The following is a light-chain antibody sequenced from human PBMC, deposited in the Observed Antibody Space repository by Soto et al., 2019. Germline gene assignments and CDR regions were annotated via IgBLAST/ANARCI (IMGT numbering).Light chain of an antibody. CDR3: SSYTTISTYA. CDR2: DVR. CDR1: SSDVGGYNY. J-gene: IGLJ1*01. V-gene: IGLV2-14*01. Sequence: QSVLTQPASVSRSPGQSITISCTGTSSDVGGYNYVSWYQQHPGKAPKLMIYDVRNRPSGVSNRFSGSKSVNTASLTISGLQAEDEADYYCSSYTTISTYAFGTGTKVTVL.